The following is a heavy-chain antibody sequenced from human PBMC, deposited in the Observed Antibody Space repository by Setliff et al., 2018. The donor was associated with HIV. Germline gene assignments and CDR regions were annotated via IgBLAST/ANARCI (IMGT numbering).Heavy chain of an antibody. CDR2: IYYSGST. D-gene: IGHD3-10*01. V-gene: IGHV4-31*03. Sequence: SETLSLTCNVSGGSISSGGYYWSWIRQHPGRGLEWIGYIYYSGSTYYNPSLKSRVIISGVTSQNQFSLDLNSVTAADTAVYYCARTYYYASGSYYSQGYYFDNWGQGTLVTVSS. CDR1: GGSISSGGYY. CDR3: ARTYYYASGSYYSQGYYFDN. J-gene: IGHJ4*02.